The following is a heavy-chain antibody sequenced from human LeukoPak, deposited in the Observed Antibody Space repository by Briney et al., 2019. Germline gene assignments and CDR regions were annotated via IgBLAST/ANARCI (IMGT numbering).Heavy chain of an antibody. CDR2: IYHSGST. Sequence: SXTLSLTCAVSGYSISSGDYWGWIRPPPGKGLEWIGNIYHSGSTFYNPSLKSRVTISVHTSKNQFSLKLSSVTAADTAVYYCARITGSYYYYYMDVWGKGTTVTVSS. V-gene: IGHV4-38-2*01. J-gene: IGHJ6*03. CDR1: GYSISSGDY. CDR3: ARITGSYYYYYMDV. D-gene: IGHD3-10*01.